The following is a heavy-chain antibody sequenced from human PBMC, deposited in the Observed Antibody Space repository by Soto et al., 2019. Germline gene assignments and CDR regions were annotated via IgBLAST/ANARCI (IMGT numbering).Heavy chain of an antibody. CDR2: IYWDDDK. D-gene: IGHD2-8*02. CDR3: AHRVLKASPDPYWVSFDR. Sequence: QITLKESGPTLVKPTQTLTLTCTFSGFSLTTSGVGVGWIRQPPGKALEWLALIYWDDDKRYNPSLKSSLTITKDPSKNQVIQTMPTWDPVNTATYFWAHRVLKASPDPYWVSFDRWGPGKMVPVSS. CDR1: GFSLTTSGVG. J-gene: IGHJ3*01. V-gene: IGHV2-5*02.